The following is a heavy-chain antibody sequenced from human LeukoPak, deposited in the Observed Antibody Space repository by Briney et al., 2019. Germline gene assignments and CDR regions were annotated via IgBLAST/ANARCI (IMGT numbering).Heavy chain of an antibody. V-gene: IGHV3-23*01. CDR3: AKGPYCSGGSCYPNWFDP. J-gene: IGHJ5*02. D-gene: IGHD2-15*01. CDR1: GFTFSSYA. CDR2: ISGSGGST. Sequence: GGSLRLSCAASGFTFSSYAMSWVRQAPGKGLEWVSAISGSGGSTYYADSVKGRFTISRDNSKNTLYLQMNSLRAEDTAVYYCAKGPYCSGGSCYPNWFDPWGQGTLVTVSP.